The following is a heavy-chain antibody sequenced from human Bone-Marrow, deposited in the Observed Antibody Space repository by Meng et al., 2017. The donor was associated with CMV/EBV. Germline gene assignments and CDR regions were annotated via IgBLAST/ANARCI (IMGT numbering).Heavy chain of an antibody. D-gene: IGHD6-6*01. CDR2: ITWSGSNT. CDR1: GFKFDDFT. CDR3: AKSTASSSGLYKYGMDV. J-gene: IGHJ6*01. Sequence: GGSLRLSCATSGFKFDDFTMHWVRQRPGQGLEWVSLITWSGSNTYYSDSVRGRFTISRDNRKSSLSLQMNGLRSEDTALYYCAKSTASSSGLYKYGMDVWGHGTTVTGSS. V-gene: IGHV3-43*01.